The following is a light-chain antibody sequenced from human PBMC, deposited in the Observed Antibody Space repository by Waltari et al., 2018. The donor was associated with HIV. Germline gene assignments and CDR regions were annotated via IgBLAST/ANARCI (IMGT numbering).Light chain of an antibody. CDR1: SSNIGSNY. Sequence: QSVLTKPPSASGTPGQRVTISCSGSSSNIGSNYVYWYQQLPGTAPKLLIYRNNQRPSGVPDRLSGSKSGTSASLAISGLRSEDEADYYCAAWDDSLSGYVFGTGTKVTVL. J-gene: IGLJ1*01. CDR3: AAWDDSLSGYV. CDR2: RNN. V-gene: IGLV1-47*01.